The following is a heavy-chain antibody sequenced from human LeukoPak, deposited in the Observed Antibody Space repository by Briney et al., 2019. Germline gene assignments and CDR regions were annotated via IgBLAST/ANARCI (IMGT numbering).Heavy chain of an antibody. CDR1: GGSISSYY. Sequence: NTSETLSLTCTVSGGSISSYYWSWIRQPAGKGLEWIGRIYTSGSTNYNPSLKSRVTISVDTSKNQFSLKLSSVTAADTAVYYCSGYSYGGDFDYWGQGTLVTVSS. J-gene: IGHJ4*02. V-gene: IGHV4-4*07. CDR2: IYTSGST. D-gene: IGHD5-18*01. CDR3: SGYSYGGDFDY.